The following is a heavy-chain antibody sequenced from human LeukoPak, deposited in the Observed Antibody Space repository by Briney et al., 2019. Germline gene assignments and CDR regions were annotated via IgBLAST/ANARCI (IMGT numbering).Heavy chain of an antibody. CDR1: GFSFSGHW. D-gene: IGHD3-10*01. Sequence: GGSLRLSCTASGFSFSGHWMHWARQLPGKGLVWVSRISPTGSTTSYADSVKGRFTVSRDNAKNTLYLQMNSLRAEGTAVYFCARDYGRSRDYGMDVWGQGTTVTVSS. V-gene: IGHV3-74*01. CDR2: ISPTGSTT. J-gene: IGHJ6*02. CDR3: ARDYGRSRDYGMDV.